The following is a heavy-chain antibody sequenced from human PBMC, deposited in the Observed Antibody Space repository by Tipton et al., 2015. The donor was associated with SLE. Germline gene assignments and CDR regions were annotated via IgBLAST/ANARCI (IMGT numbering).Heavy chain of an antibody. CDR3: ARGLVRGVIRVVYYYYSMGV. CDR2: IYSGGKT. Sequence: GSLRLSCAASGLTVSSSYINWFRQVPGKGLEWVSVIYSGGKTYYPDSVKGRFTISRDDSKNTVHLQMNSLRTEDTAVYFRARGLVRGVIRVVYYYYSMGVWGKGTPVTVSS. CDR1: GLTVSSSY. V-gene: IGHV3-66*02. D-gene: IGHD3-10*01. J-gene: IGHJ6*03.